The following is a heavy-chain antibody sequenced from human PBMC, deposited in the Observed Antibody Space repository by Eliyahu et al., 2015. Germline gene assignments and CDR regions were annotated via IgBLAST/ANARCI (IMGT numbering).Heavy chain of an antibody. V-gene: IGHV1-46*01. D-gene: IGHD6-13*01. Sequence: QVQLVQSGAEVRKPGASVKVSCKASGXTFXNHSXHXVXXPPGQGLEWMGIINPSGGSTIYPQHFRGRVTMTTDTSTSTVYMELSSLRSEDTAVYYCARNQQLGKYYFDYWGQGTLVTVSS. CDR2: INPSGGST. CDR3: ARNQQLGKYYFDY. CDR1: GXTFXNHS. J-gene: IGHJ4*02.